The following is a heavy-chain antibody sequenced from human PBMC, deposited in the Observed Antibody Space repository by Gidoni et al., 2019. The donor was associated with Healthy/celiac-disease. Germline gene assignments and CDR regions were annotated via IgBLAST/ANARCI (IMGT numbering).Heavy chain of an antibody. CDR3: AKDNELYDSSGYPDY. J-gene: IGHJ4*02. CDR2: ISWDGGST. CDR1: GFTFDYYT. D-gene: IGHD3-22*01. V-gene: IGHV3-43*01. Sequence: EVQLVESGGVVVQPGGSLRLSCADSGFTFDYYTMHWVRQAPGKGLEWVSLISWDGGSTYYADSVKGRFTISRDNSKNSLYLQMNSLRTEDTALYYCAKDNELYDSSGYPDYWGQGTLVTVSS.